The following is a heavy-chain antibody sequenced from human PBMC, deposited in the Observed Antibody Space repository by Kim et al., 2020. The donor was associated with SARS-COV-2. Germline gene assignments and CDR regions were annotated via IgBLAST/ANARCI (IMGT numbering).Heavy chain of an antibody. D-gene: IGHD3-10*02. J-gene: IGHJ4*02. CDR3: TRGSYVDYDY. V-gene: IGHV3-23*01. CDR2: ITTSGGAT. Sequence: GGSLRLSCAASGFTFSTYAMTWVRQAPGKGLQWVSSITTSGGATYYADSVKGRFTISRDNSGNALYLQMNSLRAEDTALYYCTRGSYVDYDYWGQGTLVTVSS. CDR1: GFTFSTYA.